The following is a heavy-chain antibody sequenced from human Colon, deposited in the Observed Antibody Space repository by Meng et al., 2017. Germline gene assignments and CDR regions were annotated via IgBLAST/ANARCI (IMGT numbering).Heavy chain of an antibody. Sequence: QVQLQGSGPGLVMPSQTLSLTCTVSGGSHSRGYYYWSWIRQPPGKGLEWIGYIYYSGSTYYNPSLKSRVTISVDTSKNQFSLKLSSVTAADTAVYYCARGYYDSSGYGYWYFDLWGRGTLVTVSS. J-gene: IGHJ2*01. CDR1: GGSHSRGYYY. CDR2: IYYSGST. D-gene: IGHD3-22*01. V-gene: IGHV4-30-4*01. CDR3: ARGYYDSSGYGYWYFDL.